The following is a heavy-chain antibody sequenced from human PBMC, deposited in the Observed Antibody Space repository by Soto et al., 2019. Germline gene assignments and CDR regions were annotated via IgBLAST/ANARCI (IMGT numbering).Heavy chain of an antibody. CDR3: ARQDFWSGYYIDY. V-gene: IGHV4-39*01. D-gene: IGHD3-3*01. CDR2: IYYSGST. CDR1: GGSISSSSYY. Sequence: SETLSLTCTVSGGSISSSSYYWGWIRQPPGKGLEWIGSIYYSGSTYYNPSLKSRVTISVDTSKNQFSLKLSSVTAADTAVYYCARQDFWSGYYIDYWGQGTLVTVSS. J-gene: IGHJ4*02.